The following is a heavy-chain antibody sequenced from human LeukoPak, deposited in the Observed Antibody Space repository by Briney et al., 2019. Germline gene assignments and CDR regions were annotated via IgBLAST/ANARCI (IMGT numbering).Heavy chain of an antibody. J-gene: IGHJ4*02. CDR3: ARLGSYHDF. D-gene: IGHD1-26*01. CDR2: IHSSGGS. Sequence: PSDTLSLTCTVSGASISNYYWSWIRQTPEKGLEWMGHIHSSGGSSYYPSLKSRLTLSIDTSRNQLSLKLPSVTAADPAVYFCARLGSYHDFWGQGALVTVSS. V-gene: IGHV4-4*09. CDR1: GASISNYY.